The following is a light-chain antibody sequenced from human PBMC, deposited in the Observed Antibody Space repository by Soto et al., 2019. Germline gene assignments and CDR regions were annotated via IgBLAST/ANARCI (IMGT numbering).Light chain of an antibody. J-gene: IGLJ2*01. CDR2: DVS. CDR1: SSDVGGYNY. V-gene: IGLV2-14*01. Sequence: QSALTQPASVSGSPGQSITISCTGTSSDVGGYNYVSWYQQHPGKAPKLMIYDVSNQPSGVSNRFSGSKSGNTASLTISGLQAEDEADYYCSSYTSSSPKVFGGGTQLTVL. CDR3: SSYTSSSPKV.